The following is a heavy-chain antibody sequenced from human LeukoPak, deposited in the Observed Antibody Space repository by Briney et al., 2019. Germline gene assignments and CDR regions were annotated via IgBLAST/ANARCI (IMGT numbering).Heavy chain of an antibody. V-gene: IGHV1-2*04. CDR1: GYSFIGYY. Sequence: ASVKVSCKASGYSFIGYYMHWVRQAPGQGLEWKGWINPNSGGTNYAQKFQGWVTMTRDTSISTAYMELSRLRSDDTAVYYCARAYYDILTFDYWGQGTLVTVSS. CDR3: ARAYYDILTFDY. J-gene: IGHJ4*02. CDR2: INPNSGGT. D-gene: IGHD3-9*01.